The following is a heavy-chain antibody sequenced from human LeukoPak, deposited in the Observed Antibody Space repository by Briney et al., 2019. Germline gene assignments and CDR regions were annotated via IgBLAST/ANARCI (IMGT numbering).Heavy chain of an antibody. CDR3: ARGWELLRWRYFDY. CDR2: IYSGGST. D-gene: IGHD1-26*01. V-gene: IGHV3-53*01. J-gene: IGHJ4*02. Sequence: PGGSLRLSCAASGFTVSSNYMSWVRQAPGKGLEWVSVIYSGGSTYYADSVKGRFTISRDNSKNTLYLQMNSLRAEDTAVYYCARGWELLRWRYFDYWGQGTLVTVSS. CDR1: GFTVSSNY.